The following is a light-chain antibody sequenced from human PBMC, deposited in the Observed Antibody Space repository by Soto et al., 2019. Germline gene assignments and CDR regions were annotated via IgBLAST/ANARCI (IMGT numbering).Light chain of an antibody. CDR1: QSVSSW. CDR3: QQYNAYSQA. Sequence: DIQMTQSPSTLSASVGDRVTITCRASQSVSSWLAWYQQKPGRTPKLLIYQASTLETGVPSRFSGSGSGTEFTLTISSLHPDDFATYYCQQYNAYSQAFGQGTKVEIK. CDR2: QAS. V-gene: IGKV1-5*03. J-gene: IGKJ1*01.